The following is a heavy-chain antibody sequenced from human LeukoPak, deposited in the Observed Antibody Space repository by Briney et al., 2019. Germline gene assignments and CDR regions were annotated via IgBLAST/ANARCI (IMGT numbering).Heavy chain of an antibody. V-gene: IGHV4-30-4*07. J-gene: IGHJ2*01. CDR1: GGSISSSAYS. CDR2: IYYSGST. Sequence: TSQTLSLTCAVSGGSISSSAYSWSWIRQPPGKRLEWIGYIYYSGSTNYNPSLKSRVTISVDTSKNQFSLKLSSVTAADTALYYCARHVSVTSWYFDLWGRGTLATVSS. D-gene: IGHD4-17*01. CDR3: ARHVSVTSWYFDL.